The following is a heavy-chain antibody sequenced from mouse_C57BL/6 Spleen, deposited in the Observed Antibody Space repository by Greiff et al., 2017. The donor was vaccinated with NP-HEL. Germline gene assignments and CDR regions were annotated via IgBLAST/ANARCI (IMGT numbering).Heavy chain of an antibody. CDR2: IRNKANGYTT. CDR1: RFTFTDYY. J-gene: IGHJ1*03. V-gene: IGHV7-3*01. Sequence: EVMLVESGGGLVQPGGSLSLSCAASRFTFTDYYMSWVRQPPGKALEWLGFIRNKANGYTTEYSASVKGRFTISRDNSQSILYLQMNALRAEDSATYYCARYYGRWYFDVWGTGTTVTVSS. CDR3: ARYYGRWYFDV. D-gene: IGHD1-1*01.